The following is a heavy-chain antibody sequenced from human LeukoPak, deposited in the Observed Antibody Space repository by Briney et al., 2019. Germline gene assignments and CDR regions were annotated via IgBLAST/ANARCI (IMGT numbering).Heavy chain of an antibody. Sequence: GGSLRLSCAASGFTFSSYAMSWVRQAPGKGLEWVSAISGSGGSTYYADSVKGRFTISRDNSKNTLYLQMNSLRAENTAVYYCARGFLAGYRPFYYWGQGTLVTVSS. J-gene: IGHJ4*02. CDR2: ISGSGGST. CDR3: ARGFLAGYRPFYY. V-gene: IGHV3-23*01. D-gene: IGHD5-24*01. CDR1: GFTFSSYA.